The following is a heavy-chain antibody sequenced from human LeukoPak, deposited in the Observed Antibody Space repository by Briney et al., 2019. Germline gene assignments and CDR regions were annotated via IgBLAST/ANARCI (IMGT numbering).Heavy chain of an antibody. CDR1: GDSISSSNW. CDR3: TRSSGWWSLDY. CDR2: ISHAGST. D-gene: IGHD6-13*01. J-gene: IGHJ4*02. V-gene: IGHV4-4*02. Sequence: SETLSLTCTVSGDSISSSNWWNWVRLPPGKGLDWIGEISHAGSTKYSPSLKDRVTISKDNSKNQFSLKLNSVTAADTATYYCTRSSGWWSLDYWGQGTLVTVSS.